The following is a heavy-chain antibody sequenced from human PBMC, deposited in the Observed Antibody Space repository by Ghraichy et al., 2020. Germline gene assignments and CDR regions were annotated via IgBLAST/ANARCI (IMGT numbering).Heavy chain of an antibody. V-gene: IGHV3-23*01. J-gene: IGHJ4*02. D-gene: IGHD1-26*01. CDR2: ISGSGGST. Sequence: GESLNISCAASGFTFSSYAMSWVRQAPGKGLEWVSAISGSGGSTYYADSVKGRFTISRDNSKNTLYLQMNSLRAEDTAVYYCAKDKWELLRPWDYWGQGTLVTVSS. CDR3: AKDKWELLRPWDY. CDR1: GFTFSSYA.